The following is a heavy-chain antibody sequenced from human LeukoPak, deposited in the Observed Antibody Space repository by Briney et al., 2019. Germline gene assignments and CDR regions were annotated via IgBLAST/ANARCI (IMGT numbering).Heavy chain of an antibody. CDR1: GGSFSGYY. Sequence: SETLSLTCAVYGGSFSGYYWSWIRQPPGKGLEWIGEINHSGSTNYNPSLKSQVTISVDTSKNQFSLKLSSVTAADTAVYYCARGLPYGSGSYYLSPHFDYWGQGTLVTVSS. CDR3: ARGLPYGSGSYYLSPHFDY. D-gene: IGHD3-10*01. CDR2: INHSGST. J-gene: IGHJ4*02. V-gene: IGHV4-34*01.